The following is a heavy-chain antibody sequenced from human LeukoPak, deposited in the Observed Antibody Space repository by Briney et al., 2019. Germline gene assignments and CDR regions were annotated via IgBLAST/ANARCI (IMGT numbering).Heavy chain of an antibody. D-gene: IGHD6-25*01. J-gene: IGHJ3*02. V-gene: IGHV3-7*01. Sequence: PGGSLRLSCAASGFTFSSCWMSLVRQAPGKGLEWVANIKQDGSEKYYVDSVKGRFTISRDNAKNSLYLQMNSLRAEDTAVYYCARDPQYSSAVDAFDIWGQGTMVTVSS. CDR3: ARDPQYSSAVDAFDI. CDR1: GFTFSSCW. CDR2: IKQDGSEK.